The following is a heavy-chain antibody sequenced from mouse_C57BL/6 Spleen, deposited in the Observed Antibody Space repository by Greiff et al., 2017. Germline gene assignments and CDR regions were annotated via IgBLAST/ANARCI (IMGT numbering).Heavy chain of an antibody. V-gene: IGHV5-4*01. CDR1: GFTFSSYA. J-gene: IGHJ2*01. CDR3: AREAPPYYFDY. CDR2: ISDGGSYT. Sequence: EVKLVESGGGLVKPGGSLKLSCAASGFTFSSYAMSWVRQTPEKRLEWVATISDGGSYTYYPDNVKGRFTISRDNAKNNLYLQMSHLKSEDTAMYYCAREAPPYYFDYWGQGTTLTVSS.